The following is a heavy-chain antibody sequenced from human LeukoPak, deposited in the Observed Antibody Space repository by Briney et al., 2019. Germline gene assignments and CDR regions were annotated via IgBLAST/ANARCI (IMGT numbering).Heavy chain of an antibody. CDR3: ARDWCSSTSCLNYNWFDP. CDR2: INTNTGNP. J-gene: IGHJ5*02. D-gene: IGHD2-2*01. V-gene: IGHV7-4-1*02. CDR1: GYTFTSYG. Sequence: ASVKVSCKASGYTFTSYGINWVRQAPGQGLEWMGWINTNTGNPTYAQGFTGRFVFSLDTSVSTAYLQISSLKAEDTAVYYCARDWCSSTSCLNYNWFDPWGQGTLVTVSS.